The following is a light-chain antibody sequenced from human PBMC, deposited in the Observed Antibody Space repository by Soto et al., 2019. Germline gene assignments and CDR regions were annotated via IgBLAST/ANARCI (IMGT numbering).Light chain of an antibody. CDR1: QGINSY. CDR3: QQLYTYPLT. Sequence: DIQLTQSPSFLSASVEDRVTVTCRASQGINSYLAWYQQKPGKAPKLLIYTASTLQSGVPSRFSGSGSGTEFTLTITSLQPEDFAAYYCQQLYTYPLTFGGGTKVEIK. V-gene: IGKV1-9*01. J-gene: IGKJ4*01. CDR2: TAS.